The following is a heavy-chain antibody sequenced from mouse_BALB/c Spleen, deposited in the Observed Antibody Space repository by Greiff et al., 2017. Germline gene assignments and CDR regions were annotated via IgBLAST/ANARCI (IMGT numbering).Heavy chain of an antibody. J-gene: IGHJ3*01. Sequence: VQLKQSGAELVRSGASVKLSCTASGFNIKDYYMHWVKQRPEQGLEWIGWIDPENGDTEYAPKFQGKATMTADTSSNTAYLQLSSLTSEDTAVYYCNSGFSFAYWGQGTLVTVSA. CDR2: IDPENGDT. V-gene: IGHV14-4*02. CDR1: GFNIKDYY. D-gene: IGHD3-1*01. CDR3: NSGFSFAY.